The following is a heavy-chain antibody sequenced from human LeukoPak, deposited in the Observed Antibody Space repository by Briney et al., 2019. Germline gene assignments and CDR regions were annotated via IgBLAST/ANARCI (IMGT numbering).Heavy chain of an antibody. J-gene: IGHJ4*02. CDR2: ISSSSSYI. D-gene: IGHD1-20*01. CDR3: ARSLRITGTSDY. V-gene: IGHV3-21*01. Sequence: GGSLRLSCAASGFTFSSYSMNWVRQAPGKGLEWVSSISSSSSYIYYADSVKGRFTISRDNAKSSLYLQMNSLRAEDTAVYYCARSLRITGTSDYWGQGTLVTVSS. CDR1: GFTFSSYS.